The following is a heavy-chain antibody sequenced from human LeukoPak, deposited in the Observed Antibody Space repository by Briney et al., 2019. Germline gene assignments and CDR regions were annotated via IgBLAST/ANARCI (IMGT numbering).Heavy chain of an antibody. V-gene: IGHV4-61*02. CDR2: MYTSGSP. CDR1: GGSISSGSYY. Sequence: PSQTLSLTCTVSGGSISSGSYYWSWIRQPAGQGLEYIGRMYTSGSPNYNPSLKSRVTISVDTSKNQVSLKLSSVTAADTAVYYCARGYDGSGYYYRNWYFDLWGRGTLVTVSS. J-gene: IGHJ2*01. CDR3: ARGYDGSGYYYRNWYFDL. D-gene: IGHD3-22*01.